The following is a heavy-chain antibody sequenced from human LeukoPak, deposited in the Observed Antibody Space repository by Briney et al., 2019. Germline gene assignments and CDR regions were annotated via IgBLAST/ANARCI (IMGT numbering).Heavy chain of an antibody. V-gene: IGHV4-59*01. CDR1: GGSIGSYH. J-gene: IGHJ4*02. CDR2: VHYTWNT. CDR3: ARGQSSGYSPFDY. D-gene: IGHD3-22*01. Sequence: SETLSLTCSVSGGSIGSYHWSWIRQPPGKGLEWIGHVHYTWNTKYNLSLTGRVSISLDRSKNQFSLSLTSVTAADTAVYYCARGQSSGYSPFDYWGQGTLVTVSS.